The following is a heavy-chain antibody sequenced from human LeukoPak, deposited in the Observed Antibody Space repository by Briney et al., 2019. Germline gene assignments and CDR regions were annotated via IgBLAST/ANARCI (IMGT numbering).Heavy chain of an antibody. CDR3: ARGDSQSDY. D-gene: IGHD3-22*01. Sequence: SETLSLTCAVYGGSFSGYYWSWIRQPPGKGLEWIGEINHSGSTNYNPSLKSRVTISVDTSKNQFSLKLSSVTAADTAVYYCARGDSQSDYWGQGTLVTVSS. V-gene: IGHV4-34*01. CDR1: GGSFSGYY. CDR2: INHSGST. J-gene: IGHJ4*02.